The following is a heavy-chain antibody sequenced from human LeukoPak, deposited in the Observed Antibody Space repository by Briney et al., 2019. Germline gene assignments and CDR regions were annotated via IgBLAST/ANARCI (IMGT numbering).Heavy chain of an antibody. CDR2: IGIDSGNT. V-gene: IGHV3-48*01. J-gene: IGHJ4*02. CDR1: GFMFSDYS. Sequence: QSGGSLRLSCAASGFMFSDYSMNWVRQAPGKGLEWISYIGIDSGNTNYADSVKGRFTISGDKAKNSLYLQMNSLRVEDTAVYYCARDYKYAFDNWGQGTLVTVSS. D-gene: IGHD5-24*01. CDR3: ARDYKYAFDN.